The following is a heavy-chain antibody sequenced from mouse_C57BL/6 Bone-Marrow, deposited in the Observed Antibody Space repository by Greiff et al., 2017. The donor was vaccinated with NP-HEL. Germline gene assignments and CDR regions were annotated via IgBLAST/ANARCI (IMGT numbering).Heavy chain of an antibody. CDR1: GFNIKNTY. CDR3: ASSLYYGSSYWYFDV. CDR2: IDPANGNT. V-gene: IGHV14-3*01. J-gene: IGHJ1*03. Sequence: EVKLQQSVAELVRPGASVKLSCTASGFNIKNTYMHWVKQRPEQGLEWIGRIDPANGNTKYAPKFQGKATITADTSSNTAYLQLSSLTSEDTAIYYCASSLYYGSSYWYFDVWGTGTTVTVSS. D-gene: IGHD1-1*01.